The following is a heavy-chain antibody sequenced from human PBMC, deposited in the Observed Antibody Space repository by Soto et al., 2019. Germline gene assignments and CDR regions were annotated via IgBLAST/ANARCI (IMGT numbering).Heavy chain of an antibody. CDR2: INPNTGGT. V-gene: IGHV1-2*02. Sequence: QVQLVQSGAEVKKPGASVKVSCKASGYTFTGYYIYWVRQPPGKGLEWMAWINPNTGGTNYAQRFQGRVTLTRDTSISTAYMELSGLRSDDTAVYYCARELSLSAYVKWYYGMDVWGQGTTVTVSS. J-gene: IGHJ6*02. D-gene: IGHD1-26*01. CDR3: ARELSLSAYVKWYYGMDV. CDR1: GYTFTGYY.